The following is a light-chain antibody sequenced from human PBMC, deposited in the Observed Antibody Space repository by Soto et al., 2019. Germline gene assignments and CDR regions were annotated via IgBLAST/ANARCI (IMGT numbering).Light chain of an antibody. CDR2: AAS. CDR3: QQSYSTPHT. Sequence: DIPMTQSPSSLSASVVDIVTITCRARQSISSYLNWYQQKPGKAPKLLIYAASSLQSGVPSRFIGSGSGRYFSVNIGSLPPEEFATYYGQQSYSTPHTVGGGTKVEIK. CDR1: QSISSY. J-gene: IGKJ4*01. V-gene: IGKV1-39*01.